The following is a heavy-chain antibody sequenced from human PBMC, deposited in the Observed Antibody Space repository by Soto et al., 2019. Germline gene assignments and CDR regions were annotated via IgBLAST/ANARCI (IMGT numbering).Heavy chain of an antibody. V-gene: IGHV3-23*01. CDR3: ANRLYYYDSSGYYSGEYFQH. D-gene: IGHD3-22*01. J-gene: IGHJ1*01. CDR1: GFTFSNYA. Sequence: GGSLRLSCAASGFTFSNYAMSWVRQAPGKGLEWVSTISINFGNTYYAGSVKGRFTISRDNSKNTLHLQMNSLRAEDTAVYYCANRLYYYDSSGYYSGEYFQHWGQGTLVTVSS. CDR2: ISINFGNT.